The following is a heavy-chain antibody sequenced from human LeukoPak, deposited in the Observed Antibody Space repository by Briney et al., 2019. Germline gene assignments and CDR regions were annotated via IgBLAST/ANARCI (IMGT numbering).Heavy chain of an antibody. J-gene: IGHJ4*02. D-gene: IGHD3-16*02. V-gene: IGHV4-39*07. CDR3: AREDYDYVWGSYRQQFDY. Sequence: TTSETLSLTCTVSGGSISSSSYYWGWIRQPPGKGLEWIGSIYYSGSTYYNPSLKSRVTISVDTSKNQFSLKLSSVTAADTAVYYCAREDYDYVWGSYRQQFDYWGQGTLVTVSS. CDR1: GGSISSSSYY. CDR2: IYYSGST.